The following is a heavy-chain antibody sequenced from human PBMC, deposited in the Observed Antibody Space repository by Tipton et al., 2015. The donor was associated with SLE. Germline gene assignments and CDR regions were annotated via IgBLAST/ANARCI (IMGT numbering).Heavy chain of an antibody. CDR1: GFTFSSYE. V-gene: IGHV3-48*03. Sequence: SLRLSCAASGFTFSSYEMNWVRQAPGKGLEWVSYISSSGSTIYYADSVKGRFTISRDNAKNSLYLQMNSLRAEDTAVYYCARSNYGSGSYSHFDYWGQGTLATVSS. CDR3: ARSNYGSGSYSHFDY. J-gene: IGHJ4*02. CDR2: ISSSGSTI. D-gene: IGHD3-10*01.